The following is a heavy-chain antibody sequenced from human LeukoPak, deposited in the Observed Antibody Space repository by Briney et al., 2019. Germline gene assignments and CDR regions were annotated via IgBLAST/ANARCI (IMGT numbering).Heavy chain of an antibody. CDR3: ARGRNIEMTTMSGGSDY. CDR2: LNPNSGDT. CDR1: GYTFTDYY. J-gene: IGHJ4*02. V-gene: IGHV1-2*02. Sequence: SSVNVSCKASGYTFTDYYMHWVRQAAGQGRAWMGWLNPNSGDTNYTQKFQGRVSMTRDTYISTDYMDPSDLRSDDTAVYYCARGRNIEMTTMSGGSDYWGQGTLVTVSS. D-gene: IGHD5-24*01.